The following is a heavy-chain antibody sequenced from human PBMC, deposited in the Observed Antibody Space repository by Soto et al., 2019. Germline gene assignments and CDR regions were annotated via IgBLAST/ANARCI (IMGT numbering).Heavy chain of an antibody. D-gene: IGHD1-26*01. CDR3: ASCLGSYGMDV. Sequence: QVQLVQSGAEVKKPGASVKVSCKASGYTFTSYYMHWVRQAPGQGLEWMGIINPSGGSTSYAQKSQGRVTMTRDTSTRTVYMELSSLRSEDRAVYYCASCLGSYGMDVWGQGTTVTVSS. CDR2: INPSGGST. V-gene: IGHV1-46*01. J-gene: IGHJ6*02. CDR1: GYTFTSYY.